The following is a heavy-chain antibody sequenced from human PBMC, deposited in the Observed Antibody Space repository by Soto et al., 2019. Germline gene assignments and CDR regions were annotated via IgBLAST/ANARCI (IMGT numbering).Heavy chain of an antibody. Sequence: GGSLRLSCAASGFTFSSYSMNWVRQAPGKGLEWVSSISSSSSSYIYYADSVKGRFTISRDNAKNSLYLQMNSLRAEDTAVYYCARDGPLYYFDYWGQGTLVTVSS. CDR2: ISSSSSSYI. CDR1: GFTFSSYS. J-gene: IGHJ4*02. CDR3: ARDGPLYYFDY. D-gene: IGHD3-10*01. V-gene: IGHV3-21*01.